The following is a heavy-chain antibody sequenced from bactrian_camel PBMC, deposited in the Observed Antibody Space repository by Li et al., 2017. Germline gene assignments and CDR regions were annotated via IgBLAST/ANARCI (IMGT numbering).Heavy chain of an antibody. CDR1: GDNRPC. D-gene: IGHD3*01. J-gene: IGHJ4*01. CDR2: ISTGGRAT. V-gene: IGHV3S1*01. CDR3: AAGIPGANRCSDY. Sequence: QLVESGGGSVQAGGSLRLSCVASGDNRPCMAWFRQAPGKEREGVAAISTGGRATYYAESVKGRFTISTDNVKNILYLQMNSLKPEDTAIYYCAAGIPGANRCSDYWGQGTQVTVS.